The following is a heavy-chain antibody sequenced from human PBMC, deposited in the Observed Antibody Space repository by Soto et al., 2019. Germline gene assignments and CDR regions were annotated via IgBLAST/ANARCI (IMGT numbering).Heavy chain of an antibody. J-gene: IGHJ1*01. D-gene: IGHD4-17*01. CDR3: ARHALSLGNYGLYQYFQH. V-gene: IGHV4-39*01. CDR1: GGSISSSSYY. CDR2: IYYSGST. Sequence: QLQLQESGPGLVKPSETLSLTCTVSGGSISSSSYYWGWIRQPPGKGLEWIGSIYYSGSTYYNPSLKSRVTISVDTSKNQFSLKLSSVTAADTAVYYCARHALSLGNYGLYQYFQHWGQGTLVTVSS.